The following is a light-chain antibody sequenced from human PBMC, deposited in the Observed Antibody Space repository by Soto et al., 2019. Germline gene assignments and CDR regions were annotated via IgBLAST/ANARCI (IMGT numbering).Light chain of an antibody. CDR2: GAS. Sequence: ENVLTQFPGTLSLSPGERATLSCRASQSVSNSYLAWYQQKRGQAPRLLIYGASSRATGIQDRFSGSGSGTDFTLTIRRLEPEDFAFYYCKQYGSSPETFGQGTKVDIK. J-gene: IGKJ1*01. CDR1: QSVSNSY. CDR3: KQYGSSPET. V-gene: IGKV3-20*01.